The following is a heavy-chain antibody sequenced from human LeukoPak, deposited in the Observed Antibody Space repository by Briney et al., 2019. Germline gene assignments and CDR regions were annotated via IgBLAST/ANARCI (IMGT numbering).Heavy chain of an antibody. CDR1: GGSFSGYY. D-gene: IGHD6-13*01. V-gene: IGHV4-34*01. Sequence: SETLSLTCAVYGGSFSGYYWGWIRQPPGKGLEWIGEINHSGSTNYNPSLKSRVTISVDTSKNQFSLKLSSVTAADTAVYYCATVYSSSWSNQYYFDYWGQGTLVTVSS. J-gene: IGHJ4*02. CDR2: INHSGST. CDR3: ATVYSSSWSNQYYFDY.